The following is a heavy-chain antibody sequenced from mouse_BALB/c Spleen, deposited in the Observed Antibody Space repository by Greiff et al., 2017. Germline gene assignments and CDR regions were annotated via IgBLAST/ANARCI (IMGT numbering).Heavy chain of an antibody. V-gene: IGHV1-54*01. Sequence: QVQLQQSGAELVRPGTSVKVSCKASGYAFTNYLIEWVKQRPGQGLEWIGVINPGSGGTNYNEKFKGKATLTADKSSSTAYMQLSSLTSDDSAVYFCARSGYGYDYFDYWGQGTTLTVSS. CDR1: GYAFTNYL. CDR2: INPGSGGT. CDR3: ARSGYGYDYFDY. J-gene: IGHJ2*01. D-gene: IGHD2-2*01.